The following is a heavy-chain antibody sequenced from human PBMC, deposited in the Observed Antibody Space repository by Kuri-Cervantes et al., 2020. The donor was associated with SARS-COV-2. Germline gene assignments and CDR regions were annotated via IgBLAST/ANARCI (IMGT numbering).Heavy chain of an antibody. CDR2: MNPNSGNT. D-gene: IGHD3-3*01. CDR1: GYTFTSYD. CDR3: AREDSGAVNFWSGSRAFDI. V-gene: IGHV1-8*02. J-gene: IGHJ3*02. Sequence: ASVKVSCKASGYTFTSYDINWVRQATGQGLEWMGWMNPNSGNTGYAQKFQGRVTMTRDTSISTAYMELSRLRSDDTAVYYCAREDSGAVNFWSGSRAFDIWGQGTMVTVSS.